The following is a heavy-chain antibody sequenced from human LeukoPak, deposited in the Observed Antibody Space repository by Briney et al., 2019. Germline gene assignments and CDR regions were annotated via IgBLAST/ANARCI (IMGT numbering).Heavy chain of an antibody. CDR3: ARVSYYYGSGSYAHIDY. J-gene: IGHJ4*02. Sequence: GGSLRLSCAASGFTFSSYEMNWVRQAPGKGLEWVSYISSSGSTIYYADSAKGRFTISRDNSKNTLYLQMNSLRAEDTAVYYCARVSYYYGSGSYAHIDYWGQGTLVTVSS. CDR2: ISSSGSTI. D-gene: IGHD3-10*01. V-gene: IGHV3-48*03. CDR1: GFTFSSYE.